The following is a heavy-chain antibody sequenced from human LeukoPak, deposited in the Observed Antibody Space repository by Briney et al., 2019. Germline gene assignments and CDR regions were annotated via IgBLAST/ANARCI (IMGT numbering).Heavy chain of an antibody. V-gene: IGHV4-59*08. Sequence: PSETLSLTCTVSGGSISSYFWSWIRQPPGKGLEWIGYIYYSGSTNYNPSLKSRVTISVDTSKNQFSLKLSSVTAADTAVYYCARHGYGVSVGWYFDLWGRGTLVTVSS. CDR2: IYYSGST. D-gene: IGHD4-17*01. CDR1: GGSISSYF. J-gene: IGHJ2*01. CDR3: ARHGYGVSVGWYFDL.